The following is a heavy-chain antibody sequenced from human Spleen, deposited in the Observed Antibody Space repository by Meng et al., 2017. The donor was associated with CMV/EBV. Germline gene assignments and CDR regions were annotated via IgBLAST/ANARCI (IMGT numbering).Heavy chain of an antibody. Sequence: SETLSLTCAVSGGSISSSNWWSWVRQPPGKGLEWIGEIYHSGSTNYNPSLKSRVTISVDKSKNQFSLKLSSVTAADTAVYYCAGRHYTKPYNWFDPWGQGTLVTVSS. CDR1: GGSISSSNW. V-gene: IGHV4-4*02. D-gene: IGHD4-11*01. CDR2: IYHSGST. CDR3: AGRHYTKPYNWFDP. J-gene: IGHJ5*02.